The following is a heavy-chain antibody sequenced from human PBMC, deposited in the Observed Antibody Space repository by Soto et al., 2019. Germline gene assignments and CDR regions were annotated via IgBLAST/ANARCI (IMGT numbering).Heavy chain of an antibody. CDR1: GFTFSSYW. V-gene: IGHV3-74*01. D-gene: IGHD2-15*01. Sequence: GGSLRLSCAASGFTFSSYWMHWARQAPGKGLVWVSRINSDGSSTSYADSVKGRFTISRDNAKNTLYLQMNSLRAEDTAVYYCAMGYCSGGSCYPDYWGQGTLVTVSS. CDR2: INSDGSST. CDR3: AMGYCSGGSCYPDY. J-gene: IGHJ4*02.